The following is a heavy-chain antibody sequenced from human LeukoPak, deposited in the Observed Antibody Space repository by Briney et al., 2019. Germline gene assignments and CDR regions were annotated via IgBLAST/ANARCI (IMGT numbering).Heavy chain of an antibody. CDR3: ARASSSGWSPSGYNWFDP. CDR1: GGSISSGSYY. J-gene: IGHJ5*02. V-gene: IGHV4-61*02. Sequence: SETLSLTCTVSGGSISSGSYYWSWIRQPAGKGLEWIGRIYTSGSTNYNPSLKSRVTISVDTSKNQFSLKLSSVTAADTAVYYCARASSSGWSPSGYNWFDPWGQGTLVTVSS. CDR2: IYTSGST. D-gene: IGHD6-19*01.